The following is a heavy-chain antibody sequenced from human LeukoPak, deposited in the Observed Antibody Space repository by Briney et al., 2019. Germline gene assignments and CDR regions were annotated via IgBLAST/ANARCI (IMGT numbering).Heavy chain of an antibody. CDR2: ISAYNGNT. V-gene: IGHV1-18*01. CDR3: ARDIVVVPAAMDIDY. Sequence: ASVKVSCKASGYTFTSYGISWVRRAPGQGLEWMGWISAYNGNTNYAQKLQGRVTMTTDTSTSTAYMELRSLRSDDTAVYYCARDIVVVPAAMDIDYWGQGTLVTVSS. D-gene: IGHD2-2*01. J-gene: IGHJ4*02. CDR1: GYTFTSYG.